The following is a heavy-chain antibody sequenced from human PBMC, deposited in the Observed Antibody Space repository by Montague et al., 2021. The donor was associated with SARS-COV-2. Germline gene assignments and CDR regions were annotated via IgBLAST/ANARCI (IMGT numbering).Heavy chain of an antibody. Sequence: SETLSLTCTVSGDSVSHDFWTWIRQPPGKGLEWIGYVYYSRSSSYNPSRMCRVSIAVDTSKNQFSLRLSTVTAADTAIYYCVRDPAPSGSGTFYDYWGQGTLVAVSS. D-gene: IGHD1-26*01. J-gene: IGHJ4*02. V-gene: IGHV4-59*02. CDR2: VYYSRSS. CDR1: GDSVSHDF. CDR3: VRDPAPSGSGTFYDY.